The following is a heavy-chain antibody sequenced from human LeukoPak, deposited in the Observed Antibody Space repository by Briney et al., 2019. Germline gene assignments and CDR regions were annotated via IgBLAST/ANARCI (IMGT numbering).Heavy chain of an antibody. CDR3: ARHEGLDFWSGYYTAGFDY. Sequence: PSETLSLTCTVSGGSISSSSYNWGWIRQPPGKGLEWIGSIYYSGSTYYNPSLKSRVTISVDTSKNQFSLKLSSVTAADTAVYYCARHEGLDFWSGYYTAGFDYWGQGTLVTVSS. J-gene: IGHJ4*02. V-gene: IGHV4-39*01. D-gene: IGHD3-3*01. CDR1: GGSISSSSYN. CDR2: IYYSGST.